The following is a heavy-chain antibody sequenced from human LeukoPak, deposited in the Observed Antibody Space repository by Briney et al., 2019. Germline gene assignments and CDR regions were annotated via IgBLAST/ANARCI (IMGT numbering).Heavy chain of an antibody. V-gene: IGHV4-34*01. CDR3: ARALVGATIDY. CDR2: INHSEST. J-gene: IGHJ4*02. CDR1: GGSFSGYY. Sequence: SETLSLTCAVYGGSFSGYYWSWIRQPPGKGLEWIGEINHSESTNYNPSLKSRVTISVDTSKNQFSLKLSSVTAADTAVYYCARALVGATIDYWGQGTLVTVSS. D-gene: IGHD1-26*01.